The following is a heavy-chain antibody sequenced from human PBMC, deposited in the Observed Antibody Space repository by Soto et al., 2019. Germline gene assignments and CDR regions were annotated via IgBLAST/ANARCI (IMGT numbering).Heavy chain of an antibody. CDR2: MYNTGST. CDR3: ARDLWGYCGTDCYPLDV. Sequence: SDTLSLTCTVSGFSISGYYWSWIRQPPGKGLEWIGYMYNTGSTVYNPSFKSRVTISVDTSKNQFSLKLNSVTAADTAVYYCARDLWGYCGTDCYPLDVWGQGTTVT. J-gene: IGHJ6*02. V-gene: IGHV4-59*01. CDR1: GFSISGYY. D-gene: IGHD2-21*02.